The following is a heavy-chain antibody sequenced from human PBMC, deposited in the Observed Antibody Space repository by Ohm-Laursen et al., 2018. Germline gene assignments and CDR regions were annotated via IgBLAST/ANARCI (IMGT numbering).Heavy chain of an antibody. V-gene: IGHV1-2*02. CDR2: INPNSGGT. D-gene: IGHD2-2*01. J-gene: IGHJ4*02. CDR3: ARDYQYCSSTSCPSDY. Sequence: ASVKVSCKASGYTFTGYYMHWVRQAPGQGLEWMGWINPNSGGTNYAQKFQGRVTMTTDTSTSTAYMELRSLRSDDTAVYYCARDYQYCSSTSCPSDYWGQGTLVTVSS. CDR1: GYTFTGYY.